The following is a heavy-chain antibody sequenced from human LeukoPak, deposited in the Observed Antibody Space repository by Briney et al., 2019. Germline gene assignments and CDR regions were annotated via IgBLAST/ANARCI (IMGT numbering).Heavy chain of an antibody. D-gene: IGHD3-22*01. V-gene: IGHV3-23*01. CDR2: ISGSGGST. Sequence: PGGSLRLSCAASGFTFSSYAMSWVRQAPGKGLGWVSAISGSGGSTYYADSVKGRVTISRDKSKNTLYLQMNSLRAEDTAVYYCAKDSGFAMIVVVITYFDYWGQGTLVTVSS. J-gene: IGHJ4*02. CDR1: GFTFSSYA. CDR3: AKDSGFAMIVVVITYFDY.